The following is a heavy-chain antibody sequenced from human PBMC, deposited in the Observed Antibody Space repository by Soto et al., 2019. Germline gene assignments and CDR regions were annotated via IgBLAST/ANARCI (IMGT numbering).Heavy chain of an antibody. V-gene: IGHV3-23*01. J-gene: IGHJ5*02. CDR3: AKDYDSSGYYYGWFDP. D-gene: IGHD3-22*01. Sequence: EVQLLESGGGLVQPGGSLRLSCEASGFTFSSYAMSWVRQAPGKGLEWVSAITGSGGSTFYADSVKGRFTISRDNSENTMYLQINSLRAEDTAVYYCAKDYDSSGYYYGWFDPWGQGTLVTVSS. CDR2: ITGSGGST. CDR1: GFTFSSYA.